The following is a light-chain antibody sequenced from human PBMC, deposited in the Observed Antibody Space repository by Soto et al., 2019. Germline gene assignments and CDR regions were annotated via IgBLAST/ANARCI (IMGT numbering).Light chain of an antibody. CDR3: QQTFSNLLS. V-gene: IGKV1-39*01. CDR1: ESISDY. CDR2: SAS. J-gene: IGKJ4*01. Sequence: IQLTQSPSSLSASVGDRVTIACRASESISDYLNWYQHKPGEAPKVLVYSASTLRGGVPSRFSGTGSRTEFTLTISSLQPEDVATYYYQQTFSNLLSFGGGTKVEIK.